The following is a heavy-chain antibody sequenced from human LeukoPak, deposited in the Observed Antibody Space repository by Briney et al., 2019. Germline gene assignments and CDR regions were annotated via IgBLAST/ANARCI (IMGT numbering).Heavy chain of an antibody. CDR2: IIPIFGTA. Sequence: GASVKVSCKASGGTFSSYAISWVRQAPGQGLEWMGGIIPIFGTANYAQKLQGRVTMTTDTSTSTAYMELRSLRSDDTAVYYCARGGIVGATTLDYWGQGTLVTVSS. CDR1: GGTFSSYA. CDR3: ARGGIVGATTLDY. J-gene: IGHJ4*02. D-gene: IGHD1-26*01. V-gene: IGHV1-69*05.